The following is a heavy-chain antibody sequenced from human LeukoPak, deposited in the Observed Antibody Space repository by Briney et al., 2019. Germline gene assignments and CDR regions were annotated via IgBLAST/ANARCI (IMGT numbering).Heavy chain of an antibody. D-gene: IGHD3-9*01. CDR1: GFTFSSYA. J-gene: IGHJ5*02. Sequence: GGSLRLSCAASGFTFSSYAMSWVRQAPGKGLEWVSAISGSGGSTYYADSVKGRFTISRDNPKNTLYLQMNSLRAEDTAVYYCAKSKDYDILTGLTWGQGTLVTVSS. V-gene: IGHV3-23*01. CDR2: ISGSGGST. CDR3: AKSKDYDILTGLT.